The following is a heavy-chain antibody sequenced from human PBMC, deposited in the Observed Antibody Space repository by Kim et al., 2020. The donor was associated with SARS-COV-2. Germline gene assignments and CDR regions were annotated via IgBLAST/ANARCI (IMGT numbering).Heavy chain of an antibody. Sequence: ASVKVSCKASGYNFISFGISWVRQAPGQGLEWMGWIDAYNGDTSHAQKFQGRVTMTTDTSTATVYMELTSLKSDDTAVYYCAREGVPGIEGRGLDYWGQGSLVTVSS. CDR2: IDAYNGDT. CDR1: GYNFISFG. D-gene: IGHD6-13*01. V-gene: IGHV1-18*01. J-gene: IGHJ4*02. CDR3: AREGVPGIEGRGLDY.